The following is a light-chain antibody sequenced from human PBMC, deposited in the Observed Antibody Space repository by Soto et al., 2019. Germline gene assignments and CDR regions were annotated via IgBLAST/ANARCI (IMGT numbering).Light chain of an antibody. J-gene: IGKJ2*01. CDR1: QSVSSSY. Sequence: EIVLTQSPGTLSLSPGERATLSCRASQSVSSSYLAWYQQKPGQAPRLLIYGASSRATGIPDRFSGSGSGTDFTLTISXXXXXXFAVYYCQQYGSSXPYTFGQG. V-gene: IGKV3-20*01. CDR2: GAS. CDR3: QQYGSSXPYT.